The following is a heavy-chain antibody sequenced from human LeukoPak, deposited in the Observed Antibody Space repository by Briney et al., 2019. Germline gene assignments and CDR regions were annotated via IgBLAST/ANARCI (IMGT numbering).Heavy chain of an antibody. Sequence: GASVKVSCKASGYTFTGYYMHWVRQAPGQGLEWMGWINPNSGGTNYAQKFQGRVTMTRDTSISTAYMELSRLRSDDTAVYYCARGVTARGFYYYMDIWGNGTTVTISS. D-gene: IGHD2-21*02. J-gene: IGHJ6*03. V-gene: IGHV1-2*02. CDR3: ARGVTARGFYYYMDI. CDR2: INPNSGGT. CDR1: GYTFTGYY.